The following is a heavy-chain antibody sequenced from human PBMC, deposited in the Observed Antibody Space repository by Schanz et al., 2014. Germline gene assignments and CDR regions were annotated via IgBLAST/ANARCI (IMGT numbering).Heavy chain of an antibody. V-gene: IGHV3-23*01. D-gene: IGHD3-10*01. Sequence: EVQLLESGGGLVEPGGSLRLSCAASGFSFSSYAMGWVRQARGKGLEWVSAMNESHSTIYYADSVRGRFTISRDNSKNTLYLQMNSLRAEDTAVYYCAKYRGYYRVSGSYRELEYWGQGTLVIVSS. J-gene: IGHJ4*02. CDR3: AKYRGYYRVSGSYRELEY. CDR1: GFSFSSYA. CDR2: MNESHSTI.